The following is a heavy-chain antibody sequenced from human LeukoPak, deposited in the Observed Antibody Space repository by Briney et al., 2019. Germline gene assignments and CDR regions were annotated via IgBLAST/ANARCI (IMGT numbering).Heavy chain of an antibody. CDR3: ARDGGMSVATINGPDY. V-gene: IGHV3-30-3*01. Sequence: GRSLRLSCAASGFTFSSYAMHWVRQAPGKRLEWVAVISYDGSNKYYADSVKGRFTISRDNSKNTLYLQMNSLRAEDTAVYYCARDGGMSVATINGPDYWGQGTLVTVSS. D-gene: IGHD5-24*01. CDR2: ISYDGSNK. CDR1: GFTFSSYA. J-gene: IGHJ4*02.